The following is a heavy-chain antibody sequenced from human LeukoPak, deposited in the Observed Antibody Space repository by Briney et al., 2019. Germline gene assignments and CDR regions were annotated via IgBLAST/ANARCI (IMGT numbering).Heavy chain of an antibody. V-gene: IGHV3-30*06. D-gene: IGHD2/OR15-2a*01. J-gene: IGHJ6*04. CDR1: GFTITTHG. Sequence: PGTPLRLSCAASGFTITTHGMHWVRQTPGKGLDWVAVMSHDGNFEYYADSVKGRFTVSRDTPKNTLFLEVSGLRTEDTAVYYCVRDVSGSLDVWGKGTTVIVSS. CDR2: MSHDGNFE. CDR3: VRDVSGSLDV.